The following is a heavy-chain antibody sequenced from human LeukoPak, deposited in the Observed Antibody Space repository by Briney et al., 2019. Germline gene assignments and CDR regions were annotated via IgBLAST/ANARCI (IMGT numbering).Heavy chain of an antibody. CDR3: ALGKGRKWLLPYGMDV. CDR2: IVVGSGNT. V-gene: IGHV1-58*01. J-gene: IGHJ6*02. D-gene: IGHD3-22*01. Sequence: SVKVSCKASGFTFTSSAVQWVRQARGQRLEWIGWIVVGSGNTNYAQKFQERVTITRDMSTSTAYMELSSLRSEDTAVYYCALGKGRKWLLPYGMDVWGQGTTVTVSS. CDR1: GFTFTSSA.